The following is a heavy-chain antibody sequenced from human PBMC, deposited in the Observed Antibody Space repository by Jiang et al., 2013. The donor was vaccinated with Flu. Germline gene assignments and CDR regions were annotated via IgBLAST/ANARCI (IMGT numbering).Heavy chain of an antibody. Sequence: KVSCKASGGTFNSYAISWVRQAPGQGLEWMAGIIPIFRTANYTQKFQGRVTITADASTNTVYMELSSLRSDDTAVYYCARDTLWFGSHQSPAGYYGMDVWGQGTTVTVSS. J-gene: IGHJ6*02. CDR3: ARDTLWFGSHQSPAGYYGMDV. D-gene: IGHD3-10*01. V-gene: IGHV1-69*01. CDR2: IIPIFRTA. CDR1: GGTFNSYA.